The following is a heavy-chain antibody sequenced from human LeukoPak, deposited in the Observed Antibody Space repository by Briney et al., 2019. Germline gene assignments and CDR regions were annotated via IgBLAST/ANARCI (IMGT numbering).Heavy chain of an antibody. J-gene: IGHJ4*02. CDR1: GITFSTYA. V-gene: IGHV3-23*01. D-gene: IGHD7-27*01. Sequence: PGGSLRLSCAASGITFSTYAMNWVRQAPGKGLEWVSVISGSAASTSYADSVKGRFTISRDNSRNTLYLQMNNLRAEDTAVYYCAKEGRTWGRDCFDYWGQGTLVPVSS. CDR3: AKEGRTWGRDCFDY. CDR2: ISGSAAST.